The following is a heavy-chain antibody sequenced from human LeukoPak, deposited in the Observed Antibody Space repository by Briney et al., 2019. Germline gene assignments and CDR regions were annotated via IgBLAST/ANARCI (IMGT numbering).Heavy chain of an antibody. CDR3: ARDKYSSSWYGSHNWFDP. CDR2: IYTSGST. J-gene: IGHJ5*02. CDR1: GGSISSYY. Sequence: PSETLSLTCTVSGGSISSYYWSWIRQPAGKGLEWIGRIYTSGSTNYNPSLKSRVTMSVDTSKNQFSLKLSSVTAADTAVYYCARDKYSSSWYGSHNWFDPWGQGTLVTVSS. V-gene: IGHV4-4*07. D-gene: IGHD6-13*01.